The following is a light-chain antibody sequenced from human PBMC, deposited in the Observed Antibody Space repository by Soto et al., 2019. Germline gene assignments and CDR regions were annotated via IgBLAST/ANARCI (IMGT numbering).Light chain of an antibody. Sequence: ALTQPRSVSGSPGQSVTISCTGTSSDVGRYNYVSWYQQHPGKAPKLIIYDVTKRPSGVPDRFSGSKSGNTASLTISGLQAEDEADYYCCSYAGSYTHVFGTGTKLTVL. CDR1: SSDVGRYNY. J-gene: IGLJ1*01. V-gene: IGLV2-11*01. CDR2: DVT. CDR3: CSYAGSYTHV.